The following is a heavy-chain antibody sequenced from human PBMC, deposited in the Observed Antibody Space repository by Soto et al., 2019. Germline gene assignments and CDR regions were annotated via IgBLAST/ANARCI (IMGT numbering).Heavy chain of an antibody. CDR3: ARSMGWRDAFDL. J-gene: IGHJ3*01. CDR2: TNQDESQI. CDR1: GFQFSPHW. D-gene: IGHD3-10*01. Sequence: EVHLVESGGGLVQPGGSRGLSWGALGFQFSPHWMGWVARAPGQGLEWVANTNQDESQIFYVDAVKGRFTISRDNGESSLYLQMNSLRAEDTAVYYCARSMGWRDAFDLWGQGTMVAVSS. V-gene: IGHV3-7*01.